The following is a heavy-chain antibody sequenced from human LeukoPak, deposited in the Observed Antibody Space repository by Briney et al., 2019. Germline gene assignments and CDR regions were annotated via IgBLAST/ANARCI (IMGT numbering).Heavy chain of an antibody. J-gene: IGHJ3*02. CDR2: IIPIFGTA. CDR3: ARDRQPLDDFWRGGPNAFDI. V-gene: IGHV1-69*01. D-gene: IGHD3-3*01. CDR1: GGTFSSYA. Sequence: SVKVSCKASGGTFSSYAISWVRQAPGQGLEWMGGIIPIFGTANYAQKFQGRATITADESTSTAYMELSSLISEYTAVYYCARDRQPLDDFWRGGPNAFDIWGQGTMVTVSS.